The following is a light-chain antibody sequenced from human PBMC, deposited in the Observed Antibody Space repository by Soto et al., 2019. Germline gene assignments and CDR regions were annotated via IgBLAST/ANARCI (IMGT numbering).Light chain of an antibody. V-gene: IGLV2-14*03. CDR3: CSYSSGSTLVI. J-gene: IGLJ2*01. CDR2: DVT. CDR1: SSDIGGYNY. Sequence: QSALTQPASVSGSPGQSITIPCTGTSSDIGGYNYVSWYQHLPGKAPRLLISDVTNRPSGVSNRFSGSKSGNTASLTISGLQAEDEANYYCCSYSSGSTLVIFGGGTKLTVL.